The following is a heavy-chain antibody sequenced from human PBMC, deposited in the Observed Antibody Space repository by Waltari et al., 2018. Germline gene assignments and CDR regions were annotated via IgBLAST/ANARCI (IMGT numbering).Heavy chain of an antibody. J-gene: IGHJ4*02. Sequence: EVQLLESGGGLVQPGGSLRLSCSASGFTFNNCGMYWIRQAPGKGLEWVSSTSGYGGDTYYADSVKGRFTISRDNSKNTLYLQLNSLRAEDTAVYYCATNWNGVHWGQGTLVTV. CDR3: ATNWNGVH. V-gene: IGHV3-23*01. D-gene: IGHD1-1*01. CDR1: GFTFNNCG. CDR2: TSGYGGDT.